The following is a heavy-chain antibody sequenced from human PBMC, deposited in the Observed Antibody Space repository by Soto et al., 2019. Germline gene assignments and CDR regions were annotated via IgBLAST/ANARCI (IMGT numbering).Heavy chain of an antibody. V-gene: IGHV4-34*01. Sequence: QVQLQQWGAGLLKPSETLSLTCAVYGGSFSGYYWSWIRQPPGKGLEWIGEINHSGSTNYNPSLKSRVTISVDTSKNQFSLKLSSVTAADTAVYYCARGRVYRAFDIWGQGTMVTVS. D-gene: IGHD6-13*01. CDR2: INHSGST. CDR3: ARGRVYRAFDI. CDR1: GGSFSGYY. J-gene: IGHJ3*02.